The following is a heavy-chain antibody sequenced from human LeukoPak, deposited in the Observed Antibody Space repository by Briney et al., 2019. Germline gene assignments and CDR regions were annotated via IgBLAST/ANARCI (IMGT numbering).Heavy chain of an antibody. CDR3: ARGFYWKGRRKYYFDY. J-gene: IGHJ4*02. V-gene: IGHV4-34*01. D-gene: IGHD2/OR15-2a*01. CDR1: GGSFSGYY. Sequence: SETLSLTCAVYGGSFSGYYWSWIRQPPGKGLEWIGEINHSGSTNYNPSLKSRVTISVDTSKNQFSLKLSSVTAADTAVYYCARGFYWKGRRKYYFDYSGQGTLVTVSS. CDR2: INHSGST.